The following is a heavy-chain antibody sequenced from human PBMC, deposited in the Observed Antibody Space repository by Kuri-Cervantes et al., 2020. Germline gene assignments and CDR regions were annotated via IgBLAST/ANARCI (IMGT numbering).Heavy chain of an antibody. Sequence: GESLKISCTASGFTFGDYALSWVRQAPGKGLEWVGFIRSKAYGGTTEYAASVKGRFTISRDDSKSIAYLQMNSLKTEDTAVYYCVESLGSYCSGGSCYTPQYYFDYWGQGTLVTVSS. D-gene: IGHD2-15*01. V-gene: IGHV3-49*04. CDR2: IRSKAYGGTT. CDR1: GFTFGDYA. J-gene: IGHJ4*02. CDR3: VESLGSYCSGGSCYTPQYYFDY.